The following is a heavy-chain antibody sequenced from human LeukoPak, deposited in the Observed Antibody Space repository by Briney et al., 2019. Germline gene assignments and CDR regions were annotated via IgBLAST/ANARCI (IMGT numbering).Heavy chain of an antibody. Sequence: ASVKVSCKASGYTFTGYYMHWVRQAPGQGLEWMGWINPNSGGTNYAQKFQGRVTMTRDTSISTAYMELSRLRSDDTAVYYCARDLWDYDILTGYYRGPIDYWGQGTLVTVSS. CDR2: INPNSGGT. CDR1: GYTFTGYY. CDR3: ARDLWDYDILTGYYRGPIDY. J-gene: IGHJ4*02. D-gene: IGHD3-9*01. V-gene: IGHV1-2*02.